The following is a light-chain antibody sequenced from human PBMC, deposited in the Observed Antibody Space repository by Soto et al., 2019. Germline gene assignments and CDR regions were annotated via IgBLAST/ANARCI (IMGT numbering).Light chain of an antibody. CDR3: CSYAGSYTFDVI. CDR2: DDN. Sequence: QSALTQPASVSGSPGQSITISCTGTSSDVGNYNLVSWYQQHPGEAPKLILYDDNKRPSGISNRFSGSKSGHTASLTISGLQAEDEADYHCCSYAGSYTFDVIFGGGTKVTVL. CDR1: SSDVGNYNL. V-gene: IGLV2-23*02. J-gene: IGLJ2*01.